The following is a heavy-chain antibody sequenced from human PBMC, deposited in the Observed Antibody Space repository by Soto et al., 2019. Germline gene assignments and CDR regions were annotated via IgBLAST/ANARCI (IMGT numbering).Heavy chain of an antibody. CDR2: ISSSSSYI. Sequence: GGSLRLSCAASGFTFSSYSMNWVRQAPGKGLEWVSSISSSSSYIYYADSVKGRFTISRDNAKNSLYLQMNSLRAEDTAVYYCARVEAIGWVAPDYWGQGTLVTVSS. CDR1: GFTFSSYS. J-gene: IGHJ4*02. CDR3: ARVEAIGWVAPDY. D-gene: IGHD5-12*01. V-gene: IGHV3-21*01.